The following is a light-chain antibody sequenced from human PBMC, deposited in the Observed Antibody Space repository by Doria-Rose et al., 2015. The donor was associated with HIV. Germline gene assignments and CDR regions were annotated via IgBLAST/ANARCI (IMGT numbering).Light chain of an antibody. CDR3: HQYGTSWT. CDR2: DGS. V-gene: IGKV3-20*01. J-gene: IGKJ1*01. Sequence: EIVMTQSPGTLSLSPGERATLSCRASQSFSSTYLAWYQQKPGQAPSLLIYDGSTSATGIPDRFSASGSGTDFTLTINRLEPEDFALYYCHQYGTSWTFGQGTKAEI. CDR1: QSFSSTY.